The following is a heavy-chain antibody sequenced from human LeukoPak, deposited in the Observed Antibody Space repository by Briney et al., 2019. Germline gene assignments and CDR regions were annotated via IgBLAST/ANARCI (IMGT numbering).Heavy chain of an antibody. CDR2: ISSSSSYI. D-gene: IGHD3-10*01. CDR3: ARDQDGGLLWFGEDSNGFDY. Sequence: GGSLRLSCAASGFTFSSYSMNWVRQAPGKGLEWVSSISSSSSYIYYADSVKGRFTISRDNAKNSLYLQMNSLRAEDTAVYYCARDQDGGLLWFGEDSNGFDYWGQGTLVTVSS. CDR1: GFTFSSYS. V-gene: IGHV3-21*01. J-gene: IGHJ4*02.